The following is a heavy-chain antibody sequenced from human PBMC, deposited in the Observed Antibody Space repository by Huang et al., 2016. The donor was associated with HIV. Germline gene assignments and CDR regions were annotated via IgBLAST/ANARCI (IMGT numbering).Heavy chain of an antibody. J-gene: IGHJ4*02. D-gene: IGHD3-22*01. CDR1: GGSFRNFA. V-gene: IGHV1-69*01. CDR3: ATVDYYDTSGPQRGYFDN. Sequence: QVQLVQSGAEVKKPGSSVKVSCKASGGSFRNFAIGWVRQAPGQGIAWMGGTIPTLGKSNYAQKFQGRVTIIADESTSTAYMELSSLRSEDTAVYYCATVDYYDTSGPQRGYFDNWGQGTLVTVSS. CDR2: TIPTLGKS.